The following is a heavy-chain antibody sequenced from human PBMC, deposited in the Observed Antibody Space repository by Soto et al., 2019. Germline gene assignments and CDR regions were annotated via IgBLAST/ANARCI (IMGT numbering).Heavy chain of an antibody. CDR2: ISGSDGKT. CDR3: ARWSYLDY. D-gene: IGHD3-3*01. V-gene: IGHV3-23*01. CDR1: GFSFGSYA. Sequence: GSLRLSCXASGFSFGSYALSWVRQAPGKGLEWVSTISGSDGKTFYADSVKGRFSISRDTSQSTLYLQMNSLRADDTAMYYCARWSYLDYWGQGTRVTVS. J-gene: IGHJ4*02.